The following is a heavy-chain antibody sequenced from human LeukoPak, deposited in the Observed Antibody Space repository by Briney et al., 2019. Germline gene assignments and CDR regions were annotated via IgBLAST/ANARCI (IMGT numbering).Heavy chain of an antibody. J-gene: IGHJ5*02. D-gene: IGHD6-19*01. V-gene: IGHV4-59*01. CDR1: GGSISSYY. CDR2: IYYSGGT. Sequence: PSETLSLTCTVSGGSISSYYWSWIRQPPGKGLEWIGYIYYSGGTNYNPSLKSRVTISVDTSKNQFSLKLSSVTAADTAVYYCARASIAVAGGSWFDPWGQGTLVTVSS. CDR3: ARASIAVAGGSWFDP.